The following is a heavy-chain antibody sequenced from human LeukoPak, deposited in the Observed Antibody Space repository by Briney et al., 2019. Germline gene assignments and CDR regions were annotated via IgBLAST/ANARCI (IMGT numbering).Heavy chain of an antibody. D-gene: IGHD2-15*01. J-gene: IGHJ4*02. V-gene: IGHV3-9*01. Sequence: RPGGSLRLSCAASGFTFDDYAMPWVRQAPGKGLEWVSGISWNSGSIGYADSVKGRFTISRDNAKNSLYLQMNSLRAEDTALYYCAKEVEDILNWGQGTLVTVSS. CDR1: GFTFDDYA. CDR2: ISWNSGSI. CDR3: AKEVEDILN.